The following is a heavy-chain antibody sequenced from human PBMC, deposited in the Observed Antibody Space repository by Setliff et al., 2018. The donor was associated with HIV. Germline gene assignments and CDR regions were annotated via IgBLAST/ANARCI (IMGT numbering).Heavy chain of an antibody. D-gene: IGHD3-16*01. CDR1: GFTFTSYG. V-gene: IGHV3-21*01. CDR2: ISSSSDYI. CDR3: ARERGAYDYVWGTYEKQFDY. Sequence: GGSLRLSCAASGFTFTSYGVNWVRQAPGKGLEWVSSISSSSDYIYYADSVKGRFTISRDNAKNSLYLQMNSLRAEDTAVYYCARERGAYDYVWGTYEKQFDYWGQGTLVTVSS. J-gene: IGHJ4*02.